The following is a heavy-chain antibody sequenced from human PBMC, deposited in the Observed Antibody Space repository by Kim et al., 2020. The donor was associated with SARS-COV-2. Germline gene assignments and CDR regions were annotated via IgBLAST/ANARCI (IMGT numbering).Heavy chain of an antibody. CDR3: AKEGRGYSSGYYLVDY. D-gene: IGHD3-22*01. J-gene: IGHJ4*02. Sequence: VKGRFTLYRDNSKNTLYLQMNSLRAEDTAVYYCAKEGRGYSSGYYLVDYWGQGTLVTVSS. V-gene: IGHV3-30*02.